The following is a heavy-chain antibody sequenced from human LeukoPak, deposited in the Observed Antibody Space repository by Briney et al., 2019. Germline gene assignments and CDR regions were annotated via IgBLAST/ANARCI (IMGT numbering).Heavy chain of an antibody. CDR2: INPNSGGT. J-gene: IGHJ6*03. CDR1: GYTFTGYY. V-gene: IGHV1-2*02. D-gene: IGHD6-19*01. Sequence: ASVKVSCKASGYTFTGYYMHWVRQAPGQGLEWMGWINPNSGGTNYAQKFQGRVTMTRDTSISTAYMELSRLRSEDTAVYYCARGRRKGIAVAGTISSYYYYYMDVWGKGTTVTVSS. CDR3: ARGRRKGIAVAGTISSYYYYYMDV.